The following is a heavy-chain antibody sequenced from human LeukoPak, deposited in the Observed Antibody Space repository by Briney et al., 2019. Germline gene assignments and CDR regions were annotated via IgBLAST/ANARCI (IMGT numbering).Heavy chain of an antibody. V-gene: IGHV3-30*04. J-gene: IGHJ4*02. D-gene: IGHD3-10*01. CDR2: ISYNGSNK. Sequence: PGGSLRLSCAASGFIFSNYAMHWVRQAPGKGLEWLIVISYNGSNKYYADSVKGRFTISRDNSKNTLYLQMNSLRAEDTAVYYCARDTYGSDYWGQGTLVTVSS. CDR1: GFIFSNYA. CDR3: ARDTYGSDY.